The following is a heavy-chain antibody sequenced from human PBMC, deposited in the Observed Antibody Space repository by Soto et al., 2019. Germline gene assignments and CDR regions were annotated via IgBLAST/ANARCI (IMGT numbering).Heavy chain of an antibody. CDR3: ARINYCLGVRGDAFDI. V-gene: IGHV4-31*03. J-gene: IGHJ3*02. D-gene: IGHD2-15*01. CDR2: IYYSGST. Sequence: QVQLQESGPGLVKPSQTLSLTCTVSGGSISSGGYYWSWIRQQPGKGLEWIGYIYYSGSTYYNPSLKSRVTISLDTSKNQFSLKLSSVTAADTAVYYCARINYCLGVRGDAFDIWGQGTMVTVSS. CDR1: GGSISSGGYY.